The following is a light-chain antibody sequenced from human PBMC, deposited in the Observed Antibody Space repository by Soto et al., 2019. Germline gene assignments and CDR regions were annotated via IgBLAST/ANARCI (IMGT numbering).Light chain of an antibody. CDR3: AVWDQSLTGWV. V-gene: IGLV1-47*01. J-gene: IGLJ3*02. CDR1: SSNIGSHF. CDR2: RDG. Sequence: QSVLTQPPSASGTPGQSLTISCSGSSSNIGSHFVYWYQHLPGTAPKLLIFRDGQRPSGVPAQFFGSKSDTSASLAITGLRSEDEADYYCAVWDQSLTGWVFGGGTKLTVL.